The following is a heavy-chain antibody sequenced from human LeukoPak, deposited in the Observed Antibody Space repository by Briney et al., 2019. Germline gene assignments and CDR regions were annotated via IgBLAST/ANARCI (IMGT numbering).Heavy chain of an antibody. CDR1: GFTFSSYA. V-gene: IGHV3-30-3*01. CDR3: AKAPPPLYSSSWYWYFDY. J-gene: IGHJ4*02. Sequence: GGSLRLSCAASGFTFSSYAMHWVRQAPGKGLEWVAVISYDGSNKYYADSVKGRFTISRDNSKNTLYLQMNSLRAEDTAVYYCAKAPPPLYSSSWYWYFDYWGQGTLVTVSS. D-gene: IGHD6-13*01. CDR2: ISYDGSNK.